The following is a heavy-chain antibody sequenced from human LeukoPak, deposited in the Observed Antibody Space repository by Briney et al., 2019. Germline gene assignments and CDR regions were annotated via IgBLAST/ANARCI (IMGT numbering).Heavy chain of an antibody. V-gene: IGHV4-59*08. D-gene: IGHD4-17*01. CDR2: IYYSGST. J-gene: IGHJ4*02. CDR1: GGSISTYY. Sequence: SETLSLTCTVSGGSISTYYWSWIRQPPGKGLEWIGYIYYSGSTNYNPSLKSRVTISVDTSKNQFSLKLSSVTAADTAVYYCARGTYGDYEDYWGQGTLVTVSS. CDR3: ARGTYGDYEDY.